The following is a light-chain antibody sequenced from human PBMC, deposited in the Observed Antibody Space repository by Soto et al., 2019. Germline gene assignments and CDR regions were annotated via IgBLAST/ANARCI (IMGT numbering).Light chain of an antibody. V-gene: IGKV1-33*01. J-gene: IGKJ4*01. CDR3: QQYDNLPLT. Sequence: DIQMTQSPSSLSASVGDRVTITCQASQDISNYLNWYQQKPGKAPKLLIYDASNLEPAVPSRFSGSGSGTDFTFTISRLQPEDIATYYCQQYDNLPLTFGGGTKVEIK. CDR2: DAS. CDR1: QDISNY.